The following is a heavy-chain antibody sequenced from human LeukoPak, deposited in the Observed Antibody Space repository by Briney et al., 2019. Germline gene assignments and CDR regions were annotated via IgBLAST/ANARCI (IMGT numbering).Heavy chain of an antibody. D-gene: IGHD4-17*01. J-gene: IGHJ4*02. CDR1: GFTFSSYG. Sequence: GGSLRLSCAASGFTFSSYGMHWVRQAPGKWLERVAVIWYDGSNKYYADSVKGRFTISRDNSKNTLYLQMNSLRAEDTAVYYCARERDTVTDFDYWGQGTLVTVSS. CDR3: ARERDTVTDFDY. CDR2: IWYDGSNK. V-gene: IGHV3-33*01.